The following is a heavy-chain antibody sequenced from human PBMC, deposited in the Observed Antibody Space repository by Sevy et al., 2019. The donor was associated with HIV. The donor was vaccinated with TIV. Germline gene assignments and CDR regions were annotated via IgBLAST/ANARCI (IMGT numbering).Heavy chain of an antibody. D-gene: IGHD4-17*01. CDR3: ARGTHDYGDYDRDAFDI. CDR1: EFTFSSYS. CDR2: ISGGGTYI. Sequence: GGSLRLSCATSEFTFSSYSMNWVRQAPGNGLEWVSSISGGGTYIYYVDSVNGRFTISRDNAKNSRSLQMNSLRAEDTAVYYCARGTHDYGDYDRDAFDIWGQGTMVTVSS. V-gene: IGHV3-21*01. J-gene: IGHJ3*02.